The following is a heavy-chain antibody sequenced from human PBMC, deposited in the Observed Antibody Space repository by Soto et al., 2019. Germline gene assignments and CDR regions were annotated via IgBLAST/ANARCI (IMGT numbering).Heavy chain of an antibody. D-gene: IGHD5-12*01. Sequence: GASVKVSCKASGYMFTGYYMHWVRQAPGQGLEWMGWINPDSGGTNYQQKFQGRVTMTRDTSISTAYLELSSLRSDDTAVYYCTIKVATFNFDYWGQGTLVTVSS. CDR2: INPDSGGT. CDR3: TIKVATFNFDY. CDR1: GYMFTGYY. J-gene: IGHJ4*02. V-gene: IGHV1-2*02.